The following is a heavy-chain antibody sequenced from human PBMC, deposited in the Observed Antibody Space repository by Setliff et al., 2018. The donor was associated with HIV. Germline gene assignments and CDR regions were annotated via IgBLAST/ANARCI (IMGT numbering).Heavy chain of an antibody. D-gene: IGHD3-22*01. J-gene: IGHJ4*02. CDR1: GFTFSSFG. CDR2: ISLDTRPI. V-gene: IGHV3-48*04. Sequence: ETLSLSCAASGFTFSSFGMNWVRQAPGKGLEWISYISLDTRPIYYADSVRGRFTISRDNAKNSLYLQMNSLRTEDTALYYCTKTFLDFYDSSGYGNWGPGTLVTVSS. CDR3: TKTFLDFYDSSGYGN.